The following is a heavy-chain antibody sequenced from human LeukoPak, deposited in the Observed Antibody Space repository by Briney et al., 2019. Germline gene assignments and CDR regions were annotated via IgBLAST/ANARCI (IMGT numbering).Heavy chain of an antibody. CDR1: GYIFTSYD. D-gene: IGHD5-24*01. V-gene: IGHV1-8*01. Sequence: GASVKVSCKSSGYIFTSYDIYWVRQATGQGLEWMGWMNPNSGNTGYAQKFQGRVTMTTNTSISTAYMELSSLRSEDTAVYYCARLVGRWGPGYFDYWGQGTLVTVSS. CDR2: MNPNSGNT. J-gene: IGHJ4*02. CDR3: ARLVGRWGPGYFDY.